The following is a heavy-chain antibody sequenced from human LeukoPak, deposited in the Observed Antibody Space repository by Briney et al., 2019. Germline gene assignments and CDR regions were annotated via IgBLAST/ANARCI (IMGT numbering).Heavy chain of an antibody. V-gene: IGHV4-61*01. D-gene: IGHD3-9*01. Sequence: PSETLSLTCTVSGGSVSSGSYYWSWIRQPPGEGLEWIGYIYYSGSTNYNPSLKSRVTISVDTSKNQFSLKLSSVTAADTAVYYCAREDYDILTGYSDFDYWGQGTLVTVSS. J-gene: IGHJ4*02. CDR3: AREDYDILTGYSDFDY. CDR2: IYYSGST. CDR1: GGSVSSGSYY.